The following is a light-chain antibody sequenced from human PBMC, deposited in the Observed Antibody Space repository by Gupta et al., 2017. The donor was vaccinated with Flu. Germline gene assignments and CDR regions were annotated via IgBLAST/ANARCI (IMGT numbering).Light chain of an antibody. CDR1: QTVSSYF. CDR2: GAS. V-gene: IGKV3-20*01. Sequence: EIVLTQSPGTLSLSPGERATLSCRASQTVSSYFLAWYQQRPGRAPSLLIHGASARATGIPDRFSGSGSGTEFTLTINVREPEDFAVYCCQHEHDSPLTFGQGTRMEIK. J-gene: IGKJ5*01. CDR3: QHEHDSPLT.